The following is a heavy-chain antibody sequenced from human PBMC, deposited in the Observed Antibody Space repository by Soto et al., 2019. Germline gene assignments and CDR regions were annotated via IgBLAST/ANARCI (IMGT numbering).Heavy chain of an antibody. V-gene: IGHV3-30-3*01. CDR2: ISYDGSNK. CDR1: GFTFSSYA. Sequence: QVQLVESGGGVVQPGRSLRLSCAASGFTFSSYAMHWVRQAPGKGLEWVAVISYDGSNKYYADSVKGRFTISRDNSKNTLYLQMTSLRAEDTAVYYCARMASFYCSCGSCYPTYGMDVWGQGTTVTVSS. D-gene: IGHD2-15*01. J-gene: IGHJ6*02. CDR3: ARMASFYCSCGSCYPTYGMDV.